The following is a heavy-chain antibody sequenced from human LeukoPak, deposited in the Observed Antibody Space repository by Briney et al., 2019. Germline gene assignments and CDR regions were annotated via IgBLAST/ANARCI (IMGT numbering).Heavy chain of an antibody. CDR2: IYYSGST. J-gene: IGHJ4*02. CDR1: GGSISSSSYY. Sequence: PSETLSLTCTVSGGSISSSSYYWGWIRQPPGKGLEWIGSIYYSGSTYYNPSLKSRVTISVDTSKNQFSLKLSSVTAADTAVYYCARGKGWYWSWEFDYWGQGTLVTVSS. CDR3: ARGKGWYWSWEFDY. V-gene: IGHV4-39*07. D-gene: IGHD6-19*01.